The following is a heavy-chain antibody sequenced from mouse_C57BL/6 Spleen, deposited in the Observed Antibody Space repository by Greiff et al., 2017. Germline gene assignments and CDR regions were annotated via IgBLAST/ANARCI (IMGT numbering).Heavy chain of an antibody. D-gene: IGHD1-1*01. CDR3: ASGDYYGSSYGDFDV. CDR1: GYTFTSYW. J-gene: IGHJ1*03. V-gene: IGHV1-69*01. CDR2: IDPSDSYP. Sequence: QVQLLQPGAELVLPGASVKLSCKASGYTFTSYWMHCVKQRPGQGLEWIGEIDPSDSYPHYHQKFQGKFTLPGDKSSNTADMQLSSLTSEDSAVYYWASGDYYGSSYGDFDVWGTGTTVTVSS.